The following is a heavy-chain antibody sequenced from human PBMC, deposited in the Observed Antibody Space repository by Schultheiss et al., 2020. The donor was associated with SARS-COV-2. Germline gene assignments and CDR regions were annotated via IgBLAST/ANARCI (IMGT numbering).Heavy chain of an antibody. D-gene: IGHD2-2*01. CDR3: ATRDESRYCSSTSCYYSNYEGAFDI. V-gene: IGHV4-39*01. J-gene: IGHJ3*02. CDR1: GGSISSSSYY. CDR2: IYYSGST. Sequence: PETLSLTCTVSGGSISSSSYYWGWIRQPPGKGLEWIGSIYYSGSTYYNPSLKSRVTISVDTSKNQFSLKLSSVTAADTAVYYCATRDESRYCSSTSCYYSNYEGAFDIWGQGTMVTVSS.